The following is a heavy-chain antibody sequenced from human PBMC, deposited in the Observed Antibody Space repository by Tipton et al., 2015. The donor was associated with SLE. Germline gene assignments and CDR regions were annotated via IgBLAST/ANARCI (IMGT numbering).Heavy chain of an antibody. CDR2: IYHSGST. J-gene: IGHJ4*02. V-gene: IGHV4-38-2*02. D-gene: IGHD5-18*01. Sequence: TLSLTCTVSGYSISSGYYWGWIRQPPGKGLEWIGSIYHSGSTYYNPSLKSRVTISVDTSKNQFSLKLSSVTAADTAVYYCARDLGRGYSYGPVGSFDYWGQGTLVTVSS. CDR3: ARDLGRGYSYGPVGSFDY. CDR1: GYSISSGYY.